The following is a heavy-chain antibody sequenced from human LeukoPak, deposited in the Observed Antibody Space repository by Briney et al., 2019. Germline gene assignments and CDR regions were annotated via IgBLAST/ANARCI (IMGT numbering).Heavy chain of an antibody. D-gene: IGHD5-18*01. CDR3: ARDLMIQANYYYYGMDV. Sequence: GASVKVSCKASGGTFSSYAISWVRQAPGQGLEWMGGIIPIFGTANYAQKFQGRVTITADESTSTAYMELSSLRSEDTAVYYCARDLMIQANYYYYGMDVWGQGTTVTVSS. V-gene: IGHV1-69*13. CDR2: IIPIFGTA. CDR1: GGTFSSYA. J-gene: IGHJ6*02.